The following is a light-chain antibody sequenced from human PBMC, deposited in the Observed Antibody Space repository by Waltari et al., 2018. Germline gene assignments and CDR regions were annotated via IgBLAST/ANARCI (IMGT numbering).Light chain of an antibody. CDR3: QTGGHGTWV. V-gene: IGLV4-69*01. J-gene: IGLJ3*02. CDR2: VNSDGSH. Sequence: QLVLTQSPSASASLGASVRLTCTLASGHSSNIIAWHQQQPENGHRYLMKVNSDGSHSKGDEIPDRFSGSGSGAERYLTISSVQAEDEADYYGQTGGHGTWVFGGGTKLTVL. CDR1: SGHSSNI.